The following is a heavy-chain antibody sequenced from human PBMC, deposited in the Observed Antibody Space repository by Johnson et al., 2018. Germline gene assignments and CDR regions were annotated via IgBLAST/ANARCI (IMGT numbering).Heavy chain of an antibody. D-gene: IGHD1-26*01. V-gene: IGHV3-72*01. J-gene: IGHJ6*02. Sequence: VQLVQSGGGVVQPGRSLRLSCAASGFTFSDYYMDWVRQAPGKGLEWVARTRDKARGYTTEYAASVKDRFTVSRDDSKNSVYLQMNSLRTDDTAAYYCARGGGIPVGYQYGIDVWGQGTTVTVSS. CDR1: GFTFSDYY. CDR3: ARGGGIPVGYQYGIDV. CDR2: TRDKARGYTT.